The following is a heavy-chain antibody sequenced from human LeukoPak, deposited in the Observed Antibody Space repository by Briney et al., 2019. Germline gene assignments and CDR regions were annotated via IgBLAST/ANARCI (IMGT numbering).Heavy chain of an antibody. V-gene: IGHV4-34*01. CDR1: GGSFSGYY. Sequence: PSETLSLTCAVCGGSFSGYYWSWIRQPPGKGLEWIGEINHSGSTNYNPSLKSRVTISVDTSKNQFSLKLSSVTAADTAVYYCARRPYGYLRYFDYWGQGTLVTVSS. D-gene: IGHD5-18*01. CDR2: INHSGST. J-gene: IGHJ4*02. CDR3: ARRPYGYLRYFDY.